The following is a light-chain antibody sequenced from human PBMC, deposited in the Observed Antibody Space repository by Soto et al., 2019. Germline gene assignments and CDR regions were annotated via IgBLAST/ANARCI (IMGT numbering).Light chain of an antibody. V-gene: IGLV2-23*01. CDR3: CSDAGTSTWV. CDR1: SSDVGIYNL. Sequence: QSVLTQPASVSGSPGQSITISCTGTSSDVGIYNLVSWYQHHPGKAPKLMIYEGSNRPSGVSNRFSGSKSGNTASLTISGLQAEDDADYYCCSDAGTSTWVFGGGTKLTVL. CDR2: EGS. J-gene: IGLJ3*02.